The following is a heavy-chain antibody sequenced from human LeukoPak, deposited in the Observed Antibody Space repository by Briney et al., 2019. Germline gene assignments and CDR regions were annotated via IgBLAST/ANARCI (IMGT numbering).Heavy chain of an antibody. CDR1: GFTFSSYS. CDR2: ISSSSAHI. D-gene: IGHD1-26*01. J-gene: IGHJ4*02. V-gene: IGHV3-21*01. CDR3: ARDIGGSYTAIDY. Sequence: GGSLRLSCAASGFTFSSYSMNWVRQAPGKGLEWVSFISSSSAHINYADSVKGRFTISRDNPRNSLYLQMNSLGAEDTAVYYCARDIGGSYTAIDYWGRGTLVTVSS.